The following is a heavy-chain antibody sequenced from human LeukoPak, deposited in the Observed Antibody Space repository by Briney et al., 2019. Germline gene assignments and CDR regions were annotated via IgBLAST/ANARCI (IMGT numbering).Heavy chain of an antibody. CDR1: GGSFSGYY. Sequence: SETLSLTCAVYGGSFSGYYWSWIRQPPGKGLEWIGEINHSGSTNYNPSLKSRVTISVDTSKNQFSLKLSSVTAADTAVYYCARGDGELLPSTSPYYFDYWGQGTLVTVSS. CDR2: INHSGST. V-gene: IGHV4-34*01. J-gene: IGHJ4*02. D-gene: IGHD3-10*01. CDR3: ARGDGELLPSTSPYYFDY.